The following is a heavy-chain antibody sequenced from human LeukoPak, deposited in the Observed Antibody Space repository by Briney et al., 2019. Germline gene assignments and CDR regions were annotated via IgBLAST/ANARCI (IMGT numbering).Heavy chain of an antibody. V-gene: IGHV4-59*01. CDR3: ATHYDILTGAAFDI. CDR2: IYYSGST. Sequence: SETLSLTCTVSGGSISSYYWSWIRQPPGKGLEWIGYIYYSGSTNYSPSLKSRVTTSVDTSKNQFSLKLSSVTAADTAVYYCATHYDILTGAAFDIWGQGTMVTVSS. J-gene: IGHJ3*02. CDR1: GGSISSYY. D-gene: IGHD3-9*01.